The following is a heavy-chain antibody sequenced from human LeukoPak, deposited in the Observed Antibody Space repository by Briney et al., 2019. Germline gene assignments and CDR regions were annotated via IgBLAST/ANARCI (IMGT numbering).Heavy chain of an antibody. CDR3: ARLGSYADFDY. V-gene: IGHV3-74*01. J-gene: IGHJ4*02. Sequence: QAGGSLRLSCAASGFTFSSHWMHWVRQAPGKGLVWVSHINSDGSSTNYADSVKGRFTISRDNAKNTLYLQMNSLRAEDTAVYYCARLGSYADFDYWGQGTLVTVSS. CDR1: GFTFSSHW. D-gene: IGHD1-26*01. CDR2: INSDGSST.